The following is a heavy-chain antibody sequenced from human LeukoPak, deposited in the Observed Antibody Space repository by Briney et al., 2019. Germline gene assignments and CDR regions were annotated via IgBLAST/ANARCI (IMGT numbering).Heavy chain of an antibody. J-gene: IGHJ4*02. CDR1: GCTFTSYG. V-gene: IGHV1-18*01. Sequence: EASVKVSCKASGCTFTSYGISWVRQAPGQGLDWMGWISAYNGNTNYAQKLQGRVTMTTDTSTSPAYMELSSLRSEDTAVYYCARTRDGYNLKTYFDYWGQGTLVTVSS. CDR3: ARTRDGYNLKTYFDY. D-gene: IGHD5-24*01. CDR2: ISAYNGNT.